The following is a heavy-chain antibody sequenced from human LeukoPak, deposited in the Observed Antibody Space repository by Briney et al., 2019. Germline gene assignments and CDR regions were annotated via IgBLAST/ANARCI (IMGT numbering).Heavy chain of an antibody. CDR2: INPSGGST. D-gene: IGHD3-10*01. CDR1: GYTFTSYY. J-gene: IGHJ4*02. Sequence: ASVKVSCKASGYTFTSYYMHWVRQAPGQGLEWMGIINPSGGSTSYAQKLQGRVTMTRDMSTSTVYMELSSLRSEDTAVYYCARVGEAGSFDYWGQGTLVTVSS. CDR3: ARVGEAGSFDY. V-gene: IGHV1-46*01.